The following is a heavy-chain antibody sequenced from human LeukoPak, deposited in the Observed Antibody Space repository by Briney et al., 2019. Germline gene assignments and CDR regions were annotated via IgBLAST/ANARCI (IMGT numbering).Heavy chain of an antibody. CDR1: GYTFTGYY. V-gene: IGHV1-2*02. CDR3: AKDPSYSSSSGWFDP. CDR2: INPNSGGT. D-gene: IGHD6-6*01. J-gene: IGHJ5*02. Sequence: GASVKVSCKASGYTFTGYYMHWVRQAPGQGLEWMGWINPNSGGTNYAQKFQGRVTMTRDTSISTAYMELSRLRSDDTAVYYCAKDPSYSSSSGWFDPWGQGTLVTVSS.